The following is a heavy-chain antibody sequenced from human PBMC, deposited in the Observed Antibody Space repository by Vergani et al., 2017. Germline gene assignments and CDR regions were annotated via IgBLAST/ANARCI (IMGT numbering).Heavy chain of an antibody. CDR3: VGGGARGTTLSTTGFDA. CDR1: GFTFRNYI. CDR2: MSLDGGET. D-gene: IGHD1-1*01. J-gene: IGHJ5*02. Sequence: VQLVESGGGVVQPGTSLRLSCAASGFTFRNYIMHWVRQTPGRGLEYVSGMSLDGGETYNANSVRGRFTDSRDNSKNTVYLQMGTLETEETAVYYCVGGGARGTTLSTTGFDAWGQGTLVTVSS. V-gene: IGHV3-64*01.